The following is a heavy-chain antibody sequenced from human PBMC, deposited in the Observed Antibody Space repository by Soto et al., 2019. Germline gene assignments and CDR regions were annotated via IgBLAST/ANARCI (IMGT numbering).Heavy chain of an antibody. CDR2: IYSGGST. Sequence: GGSLRLSCAASGFTVSSNYMSWLRQAPGKGLEWVSVIYSGGSTYYADSVKGRFTISRDNSKNTLYLQMDSLRAEDTAVYYCARDSPERRRCDYYYLMDVSGKGTTVTVSS. V-gene: IGHV3-66*01. CDR1: GFTVSSNY. D-gene: IGHD1-1*01. CDR3: ARDSPERRRCDYYYLMDV. J-gene: IGHJ6*03.